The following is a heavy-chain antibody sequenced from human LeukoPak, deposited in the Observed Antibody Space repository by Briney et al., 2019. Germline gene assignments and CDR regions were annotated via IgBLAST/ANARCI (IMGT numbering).Heavy chain of an antibody. CDR2: IYSSGST. D-gene: IGHD5-24*01. Sequence: PSETLSLTCTVSGGSTTDYFWSWIRQPAGKGLEWIGRIYSSGSTNYNASLKSRVTMSVDTSKNQFSLKLSSVTAADTAVYYCAREVSARDVSLGRPFDYWGQGTLVTVSS. V-gene: IGHV4-4*07. CDR1: GGSTTDYF. CDR3: AREVSARDVSLGRPFDY. J-gene: IGHJ4*02.